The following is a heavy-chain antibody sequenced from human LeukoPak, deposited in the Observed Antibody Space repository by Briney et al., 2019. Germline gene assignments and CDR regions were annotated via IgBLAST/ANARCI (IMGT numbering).Heavy chain of an antibody. CDR1: RYTFTGYY. D-gene: IGHD3-10*01. V-gene: IGHV1-2*02. Sequence: ASVQVSCKASRYTFTGYYMHWVRQAPGHGLEWMGCINPNSGGTNYAQKFQGRVTMTRDTSISTAYMELSRLRSDDTAVYYCARDRDYGSVYYGMDVWGQGTTVTVSS. J-gene: IGHJ6*02. CDR3: ARDRDYGSVYYGMDV. CDR2: INPNSGGT.